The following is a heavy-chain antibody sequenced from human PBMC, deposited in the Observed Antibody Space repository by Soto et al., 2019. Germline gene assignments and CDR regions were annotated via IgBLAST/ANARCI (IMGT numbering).Heavy chain of an antibody. CDR1: GGSISSSSYY. Sequence: TSETLSLTCTVSGGSISSSSYYWGWIRQPPGKGLEWIGSIYYSGSTYYNPSLKSRVTISVDTSKNQFSLKLSSVTAADTAVYYCGSGGYYSLDYWGQGTLVTVSS. CDR2: IYYSGST. V-gene: IGHV4-39*01. D-gene: IGHD3-22*01. CDR3: GSGGYYSLDY. J-gene: IGHJ4*02.